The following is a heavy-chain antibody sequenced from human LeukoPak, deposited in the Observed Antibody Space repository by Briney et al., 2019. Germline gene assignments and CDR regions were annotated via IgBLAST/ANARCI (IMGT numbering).Heavy chain of an antibody. J-gene: IGHJ4*02. V-gene: IGHV1-46*01. Sequence: ASVKVSCKASGYTFTSYYIHWVRQAPGQGLEWMGTINPSGGSTNYAQKFQGRVTMTRDTSTSTVYMELSSLRSEDTALYYCVSPTADYPFLYYFDSWGQGTLVTVSS. D-gene: IGHD5-12*01. CDR2: INPSGGST. CDR3: VSPTADYPFLYYFDS. CDR1: GYTFTSYY.